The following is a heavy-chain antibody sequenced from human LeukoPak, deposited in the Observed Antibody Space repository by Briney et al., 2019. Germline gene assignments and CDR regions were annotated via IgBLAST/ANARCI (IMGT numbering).Heavy chain of an antibody. J-gene: IGHJ5*02. CDR3: ARDGSWFDP. CDR2: ISSSSSYI. Sequence: GGSLRLSCAASGFTFINYWMTWVRQAPGKGLEWVSSISSSSSYIYYADSVKGRFTISRDNAKNSLYLQMNSLRAEDTAVYYCARDGSWFDPWGQGTLVTVSS. CDR1: GFTFINYW. V-gene: IGHV3-21*01. D-gene: IGHD1-26*01.